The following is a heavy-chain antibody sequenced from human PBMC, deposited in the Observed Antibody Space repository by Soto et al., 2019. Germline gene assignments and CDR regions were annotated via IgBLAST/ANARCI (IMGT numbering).Heavy chain of an antibody. J-gene: IGHJ4*02. CDR3: AKDRYLDHDSRGYLFDN. CDR2: ISRYGDFT. CDR1: GFTFNIYA. V-gene: IGHV3-23*01. Sequence: ESGGDLIQPGGSLRLSCAASGFTFNIYAMAWVRQAPGTGLEWVSAISRYGDFTYYADSVEGRFTISRDNSKNTLYLQMNSLRAEDTALYYCAKDRYLDHDSRGYLFDNWGQGTLVTVSS. D-gene: IGHD3-22*01.